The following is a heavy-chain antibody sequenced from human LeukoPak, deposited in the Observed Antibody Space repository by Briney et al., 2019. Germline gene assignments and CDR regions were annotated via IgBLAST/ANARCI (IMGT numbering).Heavy chain of an antibody. Sequence: PGGSLRLSCAASGFTFSSYAMSWVRQAPGKGLEWVSAISGSGGSTYYADSVKGRFTISRDNSKNTLYLQMNSLRAEDTAVYYCAKVLAYYYDSSGQVGKYDALDIWGQGTMVTVSS. D-gene: IGHD3-22*01. CDR1: GFTFSSYA. CDR2: ISGSGGST. J-gene: IGHJ3*02. V-gene: IGHV3-23*01. CDR3: AKVLAYYYDSSGQVGKYDALDI.